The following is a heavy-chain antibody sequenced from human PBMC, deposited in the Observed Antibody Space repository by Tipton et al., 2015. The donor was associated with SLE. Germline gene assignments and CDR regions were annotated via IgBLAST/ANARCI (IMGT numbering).Heavy chain of an antibody. J-gene: IGHJ3*02. D-gene: IGHD3-10*01. Sequence: TLSLTCSVSGGSISDGAYYWSWIRQHPGKGLEWIGYIYYTGATYFNPSLESRVTMSVDTSENQFSLNLSSVTAADTAVYYCARAFGAHDAFDIWGQGTMVTVSS. CDR2: IYYTGAT. CDR3: ARAFGAHDAFDI. CDR1: GGSISDGAYY. V-gene: IGHV4-31*03.